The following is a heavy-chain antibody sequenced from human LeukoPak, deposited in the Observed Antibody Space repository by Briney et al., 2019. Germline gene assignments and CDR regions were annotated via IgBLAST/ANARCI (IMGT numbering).Heavy chain of an antibody. CDR1: GFIFSNYW. Sequence: GGSLRLSCAASGFIFSNYWMNWVRQAPGKGLEWVANIKQDGSEKYYVDSVKGRFTISRDNAKNSLYLQMSSLRAEDTAVYYCASGYRTFDYWGQGTLVTVSS. CDR2: IKQDGSEK. J-gene: IGHJ4*02. CDR3: ASGYRTFDY. V-gene: IGHV3-7*03. D-gene: IGHD5-24*01.